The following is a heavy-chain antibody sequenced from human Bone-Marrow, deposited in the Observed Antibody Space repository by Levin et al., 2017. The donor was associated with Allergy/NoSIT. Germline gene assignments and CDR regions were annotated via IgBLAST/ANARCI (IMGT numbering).Heavy chain of an antibody. Sequence: PGGSLRLSCAASGFTFRDYYMSWIRQAPGKGLEWVSYISVSSSTIYYADSVEGRFTISRDDARDSLYLQMNSLRAEDTAVHFCASHILTGTTADAFGVWGQGTVVTVSS. V-gene: IGHV3-11*01. CDR2: ISVSSSTI. CDR3: ASHILTGTTADAFGV. CDR1: GFTFRDYY. J-gene: IGHJ3*01. D-gene: IGHD1-20*01.